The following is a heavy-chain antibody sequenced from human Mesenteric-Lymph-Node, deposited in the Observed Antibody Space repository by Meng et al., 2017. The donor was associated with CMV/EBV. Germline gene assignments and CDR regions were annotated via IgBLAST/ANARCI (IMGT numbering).Heavy chain of an antibody. CDR2: IQHDKSNK. Sequence: GESLKIPCGASGFTFTTYGMHWVRQAPGKGLEWVAFIQHDKSNKHYADAVKGRFTISRDNYENTVYLQMNSLRGEDTAVYYCAKDGSRITTTGTYFEYWGQGTLVTVSS. CDR3: AKDGSRITTTGTYFEY. J-gene: IGHJ4*02. CDR1: GFTFTTYG. D-gene: IGHD3-10*01. V-gene: IGHV3-30*02.